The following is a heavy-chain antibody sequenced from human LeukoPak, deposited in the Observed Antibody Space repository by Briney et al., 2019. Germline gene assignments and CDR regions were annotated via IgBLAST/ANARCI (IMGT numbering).Heavy chain of an antibody. V-gene: IGHV1-18*01. Sequence: ASVKVSCKASGYTFTNYDFSWVRQAPGQGLEWMGWISTYSGSTNYAQKLQGRVTMTTDTSTSTAYMELRSLSSDDTAVYYCARALAQGGSFDLYYFDSWGQGSLVTVSS. J-gene: IGHJ4*02. CDR1: GYTFTNYD. CDR2: ISTYSGST. D-gene: IGHD3-9*01. CDR3: ARALAQGGSFDLYYFDS.